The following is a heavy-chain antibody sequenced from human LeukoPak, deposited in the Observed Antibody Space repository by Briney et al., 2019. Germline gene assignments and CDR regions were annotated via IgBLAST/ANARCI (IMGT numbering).Heavy chain of an antibody. Sequence: KASETLSLTCTVSGGSISSYYWTWIRQPPGKGLEYIGYVYYSGSTNYNPSLKSRVTISVDTSKNQFSLKLSSVTAADTAVYYCARATYYYDSSGLFDYWGQGTLVTVYS. CDR2: VYYSGST. CDR1: GGSISSYY. D-gene: IGHD3-22*01. J-gene: IGHJ4*02. V-gene: IGHV4-59*08. CDR3: ARATYYYDSSGLFDY.